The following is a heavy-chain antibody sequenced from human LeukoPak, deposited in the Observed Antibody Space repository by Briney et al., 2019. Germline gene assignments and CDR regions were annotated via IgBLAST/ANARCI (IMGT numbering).Heavy chain of an antibody. CDR1: SFIFNNYG. Sequence: ASVKVSCKASSFIFNNYGISWVRQAPGQGLEWMGWISVYNDNTKYSQNLQGRVTLTTDTSTSTAYMELRSLRSDDTAVYYCARSGHRRYYYASGPDYWGQGTLVAVSS. CDR2: ISVYNDNT. CDR3: ARSGHRRYYYASGPDY. V-gene: IGHV1-18*01. D-gene: IGHD3-10*01. J-gene: IGHJ4*02.